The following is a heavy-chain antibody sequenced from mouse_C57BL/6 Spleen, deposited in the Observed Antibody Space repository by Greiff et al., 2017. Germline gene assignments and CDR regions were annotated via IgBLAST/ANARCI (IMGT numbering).Heavy chain of an antibody. CDR3: ARQVITTVVAKAY. J-gene: IGHJ3*01. CDR1: GYAFTNYL. D-gene: IGHD1-1*01. Sequence: QVQLQQSGAELVRPGTSVKVSCKASGYAFTNYLIEWVKQRPGQGLEWIGVINTGSGGTNYTEKFKGKATLTTDKYSSTAYMQLSSLTSEDSAVYFCARQVITTVVAKAYWGQGTLVTVSA. V-gene: IGHV1-54*01. CDR2: INTGSGGT.